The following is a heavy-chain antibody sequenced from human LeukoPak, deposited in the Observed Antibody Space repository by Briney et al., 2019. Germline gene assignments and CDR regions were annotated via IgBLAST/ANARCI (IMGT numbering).Heavy chain of an antibody. CDR3: ARDLTTHYDYVWGSYRTADY. V-gene: IGHV4-39*07. D-gene: IGHD3-16*02. Sequence: SETLSLTCTVSGGSISSSSYYWGWIRQPPGKGLEWIGSIYHSGSTYYNPSLKSRVTISVDTSKNQFSLKLSSVTAADTAVYYCARDLTTHYDYVWGSYRTADYWGQGTLVTVSS. CDR1: GGSISSSSYY. J-gene: IGHJ4*02. CDR2: IYHSGST.